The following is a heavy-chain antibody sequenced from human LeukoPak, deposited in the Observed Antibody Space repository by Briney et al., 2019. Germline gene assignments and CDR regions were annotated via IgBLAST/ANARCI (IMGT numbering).Heavy chain of an antibody. CDR2: IWYDGGSK. Sequence: YPGRSLTLSCAASGFTFSTYGMHWVRQAPGKGLEWVAVIWYDGGSKYYADSVKGRFTISGDNSKNTLYLQMNSLRAEDTAVYYCARERNGDYTLLYWGQGSLVTVSS. D-gene: IGHD4-17*01. J-gene: IGHJ4*02. CDR3: ARERNGDYTLLY. V-gene: IGHV3-33*01. CDR1: GFTFSTYG.